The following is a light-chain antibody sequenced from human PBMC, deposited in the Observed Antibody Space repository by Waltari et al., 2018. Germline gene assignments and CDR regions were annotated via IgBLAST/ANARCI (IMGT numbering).Light chain of an antibody. CDR1: SSDVGKDTL. V-gene: IGLV2-23*02. CDR2: DVN. CDR3: CSYAGSAISV. Sequence: QSALTQTATVSGSPGQSITSSCTGSSSDVGKDTLVSWYQQHPGKAPTFLIYDVNKPPSGVSNRFSVSKSGNTASLTISGLPAADEAYYYCCSYAGSAISVFGGGTKVTVL. J-gene: IGLJ3*02.